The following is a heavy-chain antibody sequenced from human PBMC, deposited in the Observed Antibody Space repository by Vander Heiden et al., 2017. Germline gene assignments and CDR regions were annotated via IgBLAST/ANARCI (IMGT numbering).Heavy chain of an antibody. J-gene: IGHJ4*02. CDR3: ARDTTVVTPSFDY. V-gene: IGHV3-21*01. CDR2: ISSSSSYI. CDR1: GFTFSSYS. Sequence: EVQLVESGGGLVKPGGSLRLSCAASGFTFSSYSMNWVRQAPGKGLEWVSSISSSSSYIYYADSVKGRFTISRDNAKNSLYLQMNSLRAEDTAVYYCARDTTVVTPSFDYWGQGTLGTVSS. D-gene: IGHD4-17*01.